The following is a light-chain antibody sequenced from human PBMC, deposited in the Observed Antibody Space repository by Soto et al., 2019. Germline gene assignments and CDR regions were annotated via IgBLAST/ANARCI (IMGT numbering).Light chain of an antibody. J-gene: IGKJ1*01. Sequence: DIQMTQSPSTLSASVGDRVTITFRASQTISSWLVWYQQKPGKAPNLLIYDASNLGSGVPSRFSGSGSGTEFTLTISSLQPDDFATYYCQQYDTYSTFGQGTKVDIK. CDR3: QQYDTYST. CDR1: QTISSW. V-gene: IGKV1-5*01. CDR2: DAS.